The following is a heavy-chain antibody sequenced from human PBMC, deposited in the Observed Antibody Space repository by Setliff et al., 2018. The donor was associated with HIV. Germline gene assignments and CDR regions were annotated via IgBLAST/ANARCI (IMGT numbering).Heavy chain of an antibody. J-gene: IGHJ3*02. CDR3: ARESSYLGAFDI. V-gene: IGHV1-69*16. D-gene: IGHD1-26*01. CDR1: GGTFSRYT. Sequence: GASVKVSCKTSGGTFSRYTITWVRQAPGQGLEWMGGIIPVVGVADYAQKFQGRVTITTDESTSTAYIEVNSLRSEDTAIYYCARESSYLGAFDIWGQGTMVTVSS. CDR2: IIPVVGVA.